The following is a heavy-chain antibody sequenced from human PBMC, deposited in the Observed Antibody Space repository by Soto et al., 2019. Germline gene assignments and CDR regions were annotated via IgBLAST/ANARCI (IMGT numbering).Heavy chain of an antibody. J-gene: IGHJ4*02. CDR1: GFTLSNSG. V-gene: IGHV3-30*18. D-gene: IGHD4-17*01. CDR2: IAYEGKTA. CDR3: AKSTSGYGGASDF. Sequence: SLRLSCEVSGFTLSNSGIHWVRQAPDKGLEWVATIAYEGKTANYADSAKGRFTISRDISKSTVYLQMNSLRREDTATYYCAKSTSGYGGASDFWGQGTVVTVSS.